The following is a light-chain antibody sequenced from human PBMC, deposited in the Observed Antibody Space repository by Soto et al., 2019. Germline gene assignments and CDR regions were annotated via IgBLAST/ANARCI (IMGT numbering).Light chain of an antibody. Sequence: QSVLTQPPSASGTPGQRVTISCSGSSSNIGSNYVYWYQQLPGTAAKLLIYRNNQRPSGVPDRFSGSKSGTSASLAISGLRSEDEADYYCAAWDDGLSGYVFGTGTKLTVL. CDR1: SSNIGSNY. V-gene: IGLV1-47*01. CDR2: RNN. J-gene: IGLJ1*01. CDR3: AAWDDGLSGYV.